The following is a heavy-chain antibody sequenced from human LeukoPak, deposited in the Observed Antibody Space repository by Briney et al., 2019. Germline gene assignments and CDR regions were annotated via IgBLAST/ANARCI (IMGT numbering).Heavy chain of an antibody. V-gene: IGHV3-48*01. CDR1: GFTFSPYT. CDR3: AREYYDSSGYYLDY. J-gene: IGHJ4*02. D-gene: IGHD3-22*01. Sequence: GGSLRLSCAASGFTFSPYTMHWVRQAPGKGLEWVSHITGSSDTLYYADSVKGRFTISRDNAWNSLYLQMNSLRAEDTAVYYCAREYYDSSGYYLDYWGQGTLVTVSS. CDR2: ITGSSDTL.